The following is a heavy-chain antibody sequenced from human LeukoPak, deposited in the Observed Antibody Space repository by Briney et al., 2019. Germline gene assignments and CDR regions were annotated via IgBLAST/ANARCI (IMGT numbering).Heavy chain of an antibody. V-gene: IGHV4-34*01. D-gene: IGHD5-18*01. Sequence: PSETLSLTCAVSGGSFSGYYWSWIRQPPGKGLEWIGEINHSGSTNYNPSLKSRVTISVGTSKNQFSLKLSSVTAADTAVYYCARAGQLWLIATFDYWGQGTLVTVSS. J-gene: IGHJ4*02. CDR2: INHSGST. CDR1: GGSFSGYY. CDR3: ARAGQLWLIATFDY.